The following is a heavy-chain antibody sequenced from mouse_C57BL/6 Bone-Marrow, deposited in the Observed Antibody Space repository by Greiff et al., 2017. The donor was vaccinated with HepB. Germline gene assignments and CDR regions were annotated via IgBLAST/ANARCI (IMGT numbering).Heavy chain of an antibody. D-gene: IGHD2-3*01. CDR2: INPSTGGT. CDR3: ARGGGYYAWFAY. CDR1: GYSFTGYY. J-gene: IGHJ3*01. V-gene: IGHV1-42*01. Sequence: VQLQQSGPELVKPGASVKISCKASGYSFTGYYMNWVKQSPEKSLEWIGEINPSTGGTTYNQKFKAKATLTVDKSSSTAYMQLKSLTSEDSAVSYCARGGGYYAWFAYWGQGTLVTVSA.